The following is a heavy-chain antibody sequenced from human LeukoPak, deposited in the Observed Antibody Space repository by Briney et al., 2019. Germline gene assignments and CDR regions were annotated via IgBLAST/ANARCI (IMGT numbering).Heavy chain of an antibody. J-gene: IGHJ4*02. CDR2: IYYSGST. V-gene: IGHV4-59*01. CDR3: ARANYFDSSGYYTYFDY. Sequence: SETLSLTCTVSGGSISSYYWSWIRQPPGKGLEWIGYIYYSGSTNYNPSLESRVTISVHTSKHQFSLKLSSVTAADTAVYYCARANYFDSSGYYTYFDYWGQGTLVTVSS. D-gene: IGHD3-22*01. CDR1: GGSISSYY.